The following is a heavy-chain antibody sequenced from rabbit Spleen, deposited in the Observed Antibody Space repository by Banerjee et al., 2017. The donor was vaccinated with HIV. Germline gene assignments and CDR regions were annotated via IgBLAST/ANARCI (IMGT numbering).Heavy chain of an antibody. Sequence: QSLEESGGDLVKSGASLTLTCIASGVSFSDREVMGWVRQAPGKGLEWIACINAVTGKAVYASWAKGRFIMSRISSTTVTLQMTSLTAADTATYFCARNYVNAFDPWGPGTLVTVS. V-gene: IGHV1S40*01. J-gene: IGHJ2*01. CDR2: INAVTGKA. D-gene: IGHD1-1*01. CDR1: GVSFSDREV. CDR3: ARNYVNAFDP.